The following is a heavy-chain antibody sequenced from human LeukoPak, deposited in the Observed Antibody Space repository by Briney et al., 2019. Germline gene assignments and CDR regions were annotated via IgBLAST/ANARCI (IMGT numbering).Heavy chain of an antibody. V-gene: IGHV3-21*01. J-gene: IGHJ3*02. CDR1: GSTFSSYS. D-gene: IGHD5-18*01. CDR3: ARRLVDSYGSFDI. Sequence: PGGSLRLSCAASGSTFSSYSMNWVRQAPGKGLEWVSSIRSSSSYIYYADSVKGRFTISRDNAKNSLYLQMNSLRAEDTAVYYCARRLVDSYGSFDIWGQGTMVTVCS. CDR2: IRSSSSYI.